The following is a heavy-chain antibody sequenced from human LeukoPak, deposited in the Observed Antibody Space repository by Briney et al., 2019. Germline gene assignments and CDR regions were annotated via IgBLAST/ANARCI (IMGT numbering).Heavy chain of an antibody. J-gene: IGHJ3*02. CDR3: ARAGITIFGVGSRGAFDI. V-gene: IGHV3-21*01. Sequence: GGSLRLSCAASGFTFSSYSRNWVRQAPGKGLEWVSSISSSSSYIYYADSVKGRFTISRDNAKNSLYLQMNSLRAEDTAVYYCARAGITIFGVGSRGAFDIWGQGTMVTVSS. CDR1: GFTFSSYS. CDR2: ISSSSSYI. D-gene: IGHD3-3*01.